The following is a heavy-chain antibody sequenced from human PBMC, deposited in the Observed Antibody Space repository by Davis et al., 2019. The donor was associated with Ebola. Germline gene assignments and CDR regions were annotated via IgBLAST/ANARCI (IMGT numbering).Heavy chain of an antibody. CDR2: ISSSSTI. Sequence: PGGSLRLSCAASGFTFSSYSMNWVRQAPGKGLEWVSYISSSSTIYYADSVKGRFTISRDKSENTLYLHMDSLRAEDTAIYYCARVSIPGGYQYMDVWGKGTTVTVSS. CDR3: ARVSIPGGYQYMDV. J-gene: IGHJ6*03. D-gene: IGHD2-2*01. V-gene: IGHV3-48*01. CDR1: GFTFSSYS.